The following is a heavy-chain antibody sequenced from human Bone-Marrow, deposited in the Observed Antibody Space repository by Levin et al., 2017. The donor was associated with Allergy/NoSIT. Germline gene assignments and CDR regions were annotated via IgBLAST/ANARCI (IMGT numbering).Heavy chain of an antibody. CDR1: GYIFTGDY. V-gene: IGHV1-2*06. J-gene: IGHJ5*02. Sequence: ASVKVSCKASGYIFTGDYIQWVRQAPGQGLEWMGRINPNSGGTSCAQKFQGRVTLTSDTSIDTAYMELSGVTSDDTAIYYCARGNFFDSSGLHPWGQGTLVTVSS. D-gene: IGHD3-22*01. CDR3: ARGNFFDSSGLHP. CDR2: INPNSGGT.